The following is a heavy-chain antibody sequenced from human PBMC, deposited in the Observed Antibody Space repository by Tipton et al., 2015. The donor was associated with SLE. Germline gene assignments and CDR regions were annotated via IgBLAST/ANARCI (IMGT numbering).Heavy chain of an antibody. J-gene: IGHJ4*02. CDR3: ARGQAAAGLFDY. Sequence: GSLRLSCAASGFTFSSYSMNWVRQAPGKGLEWVSSISSSSSYIYYADSVKGRFTISRDNAKNSLYLQMNSLRAEDTAVYYCARGQAAAGLFDYWGQGTLVTVSS. CDR2: ISSSSSYI. CDR1: GFTFSSYS. V-gene: IGHV3-21*01. D-gene: IGHD6-13*01.